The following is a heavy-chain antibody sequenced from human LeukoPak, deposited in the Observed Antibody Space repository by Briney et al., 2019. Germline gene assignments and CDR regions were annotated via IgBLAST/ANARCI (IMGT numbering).Heavy chain of an antibody. Sequence: GASVKVSCKASGYTFTSYAMHWVRQAPGQRLEWMGWINAGNGNTKYSQKFQGRVTITRDTSASTAYMELSSLRSEDTAVYYCARDGKAVITTYYFDYWGQGTLVTVSS. J-gene: IGHJ4*02. V-gene: IGHV1-3*01. CDR1: GYTFTSYA. D-gene: IGHD3-22*01. CDR2: INAGNGNT. CDR3: ARDGKAVITTYYFDY.